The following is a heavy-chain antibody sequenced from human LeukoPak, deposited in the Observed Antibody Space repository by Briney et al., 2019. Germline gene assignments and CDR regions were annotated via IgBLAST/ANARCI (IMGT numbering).Heavy chain of an antibody. D-gene: IGHD3-9*01. Sequence: GGSLRLSCVASGFTLSNHWMHWVRQGPGKGLVSVSHINSEGSGTSYADSVKGRFTISRDIAKNTVYLEMTSLRAEDTAVYYCARGVLTYFDPWGQGTLVTVSS. CDR2: INSEGSGT. V-gene: IGHV3-74*01. J-gene: IGHJ5*02. CDR1: GFTLSNHW. CDR3: ARGVLTYFDP.